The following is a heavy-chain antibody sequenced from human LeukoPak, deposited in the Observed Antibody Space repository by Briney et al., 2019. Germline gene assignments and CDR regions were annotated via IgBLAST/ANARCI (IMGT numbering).Heavy chain of an antibody. CDR1: GGSISNYY. Sequence: SETLSLTCTVSGGSISNYYWSWIRQPPGKGLEWIGNIFYSGSTYYSPSLRSRVTISLDTSRNQFSLKLNSVTAADTAVYYCAKSNGYGLVDIWGQGTMVTVSS. V-gene: IGHV4-59*12. D-gene: IGHD3-10*01. CDR3: AKSNGYGLVDI. J-gene: IGHJ3*02. CDR2: IFYSGST.